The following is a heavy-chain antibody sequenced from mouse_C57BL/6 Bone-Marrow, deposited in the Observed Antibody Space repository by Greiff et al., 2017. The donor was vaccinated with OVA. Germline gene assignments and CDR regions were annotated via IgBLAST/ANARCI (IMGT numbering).Heavy chain of an antibody. V-gene: IGHV6-3*01. D-gene: IGHD2-2*01. Sequence: EVKLMESGGGLVQPGGSMKLSCVASGFTFSNYWMNWVRQSPEKGLEWVAQIRLKSDNYATHYAESVKGRFTISRDDSKSSVYLQMNNLRAEDTGIYYCTDGYHWYFDVWGTGTTVTVSS. CDR1: GFTFSNYW. CDR2: IRLKSDNYAT. CDR3: TDGYHWYFDV. J-gene: IGHJ1*03.